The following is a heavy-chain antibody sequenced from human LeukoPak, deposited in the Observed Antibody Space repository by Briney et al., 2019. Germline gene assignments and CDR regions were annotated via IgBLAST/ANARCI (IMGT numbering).Heavy chain of an antibody. CDR2: IYPGDSDT. CDR3: ARSESSSWYSLGAFDI. CDR1: GYSFTSYW. J-gene: IGHJ3*02. V-gene: IGHV5-51*01. D-gene: IGHD6-13*01. Sequence: GESLKISCKVSGYSFTSYWIGWVRQMPGEGLEWMGIIYPGDSDTRYSPPFQGQVTISADKSISTAYLQWSSLKASDTAMYYCARSESSSWYSLGAFDIWGQGTMVTVSS.